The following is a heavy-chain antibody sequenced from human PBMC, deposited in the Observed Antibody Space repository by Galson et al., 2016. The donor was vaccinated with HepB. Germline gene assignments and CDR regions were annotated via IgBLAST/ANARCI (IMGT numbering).Heavy chain of an antibody. CDR1: GFTFSTYA. D-gene: IGHD4-23*01. CDR3: AKGGLRWYHNFNC. CDR2: ISGSAGST. V-gene: IGHV3-23*01. Sequence: SLRLSCAASGFTFSTYAMSWVRQAPGKGLEWVLVISGSAGSTYYADSVKGRFTISRDNSKNMLYMQVNSLRAEDTAVYYCAKGGLRWYHNFNCWGQGTLVTVSS. J-gene: IGHJ4*02.